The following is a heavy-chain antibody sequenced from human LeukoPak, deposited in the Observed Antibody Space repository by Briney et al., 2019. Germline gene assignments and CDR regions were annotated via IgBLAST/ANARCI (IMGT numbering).Heavy chain of an antibody. CDR2: INPSGGST. J-gene: IGHJ3*02. CDR3: AREKEMATIDDAFDI. Sequence: GASVKVSCKASGYTFTSYYMHWVRQAPGQGLEWRGRINPSGGSTSYAQKFQGRVTMTRDTSTSTVYMELSSLRSEDTAVYYCAREKEMATIDDAFDIWGQGTMVTVSS. CDR1: GYTFTSYY. D-gene: IGHD5-24*01. V-gene: IGHV1-46*01.